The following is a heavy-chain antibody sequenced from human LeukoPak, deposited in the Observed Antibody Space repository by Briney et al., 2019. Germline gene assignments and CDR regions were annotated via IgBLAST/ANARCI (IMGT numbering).Heavy chain of an antibody. D-gene: IGHD3-10*01. CDR2: ISGSGGST. Sequence: GGSLRLSCAASGFTFSSYAMSWVRQAPGKGLEWVSAISGSGGSTYYADSVKGRFTISRDNSKNTLYLQMNSLRAEDTAVYYCAKAGGDEYYYGSGSYYNYYYYYMDVWGKGTTVTVSS. CDR3: AKAGGDEYYYGSGSYYNYYYYYMDV. CDR1: GFTFSSYA. J-gene: IGHJ6*03. V-gene: IGHV3-23*01.